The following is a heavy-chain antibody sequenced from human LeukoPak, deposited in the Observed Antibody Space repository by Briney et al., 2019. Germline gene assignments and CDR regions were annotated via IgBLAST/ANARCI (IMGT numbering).Heavy chain of an antibody. Sequence: PSETLSLNCTVSGGSISNYYWSLLRQPPGKGLEWIGHIYSTGSTTYSPSLKSRVIMSADTSKNQFSLKVTSVTAADTAVYYCARHRPEGSYPLDSWGQGALVTVSS. CDR1: GGSISNYY. CDR2: IYSTGST. J-gene: IGHJ4*02. V-gene: IGHV4-59*08. CDR3: ARHRPEGSYPLDS.